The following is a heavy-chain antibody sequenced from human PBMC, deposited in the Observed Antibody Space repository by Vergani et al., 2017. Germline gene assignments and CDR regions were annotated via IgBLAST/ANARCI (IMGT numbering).Heavy chain of an antibody. Sequence: QVQLQESGPGLVKPSQTLSLTCTVSGCSISSGSYYWSWIRQPAGKGLEWIGRIYTSVSTNYNPSLKSPVTISVDTSKNQFSLKLSSVTAADTAVYYCASSYYYDSSGYPNDYWGQGTLVTVSS. CDR3: ASSYYYDSSGYPNDY. CDR1: GCSISSGSYY. J-gene: IGHJ4*02. V-gene: IGHV4-61*02. CDR2: IYTSVST. D-gene: IGHD3-22*01.